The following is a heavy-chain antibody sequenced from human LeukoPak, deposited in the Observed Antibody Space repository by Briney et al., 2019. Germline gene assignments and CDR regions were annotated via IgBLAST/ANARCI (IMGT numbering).Heavy chain of an antibody. D-gene: IGHD3-22*01. J-gene: IGHJ4*02. V-gene: IGHV3-7*01. CDR2: IKQDGSEK. CDR1: GFTFSSYW. CDR3: AREVSGYYDSSGYYYPDY. Sequence: HPGGSLRLSCAASGFTFSSYWMSWVRQAPGKGLEWVANIKQDGSEKYYVDSMKGRFTISRDNAKNSLHLQMNSLRAEDTAVYYCAREVSGYYDSSGYYYPDYWGQGTLVTVSS.